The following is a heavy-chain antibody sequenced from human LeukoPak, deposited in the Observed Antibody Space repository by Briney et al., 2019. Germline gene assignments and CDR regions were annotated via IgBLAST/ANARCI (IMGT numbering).Heavy chain of an antibody. CDR1: GYTFTSYA. CDR3: ARDVDGSSWYVEYFQH. Sequence: GASVKVSCKASGYTFTSYAMHWVRQAPGQRLEWMGWINAGNGNTKYSQKFQGRVTITRDTSASTAYMELSSLRSEDTAVYYCARDVDGSSWYVEYFQHWGQGALVTVSS. CDR2: INAGNGNT. D-gene: IGHD6-13*01. V-gene: IGHV1-3*01. J-gene: IGHJ1*01.